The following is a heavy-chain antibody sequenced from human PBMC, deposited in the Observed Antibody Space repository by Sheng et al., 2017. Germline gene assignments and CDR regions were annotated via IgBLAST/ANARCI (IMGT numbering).Heavy chain of an antibody. J-gene: IGHJ4*02. CDR1: WLHQYSL. CDR2: LLQWEQ. CDR3: ARETFQIRLHYFDY. D-gene: IGHD2-21*02. V-gene: IGHV4-59*11. Sequence: QVQLQESGPGLVKGFGDPVPHLHCLWWLHQYSLLELDPAAPREGTGVDWVYLLQWEQQLQPLPLKSRVTISVDTSKNQFALKLRSATAADTAVYFCARETFQIRLHYFDYWGQGTLVTVSS.